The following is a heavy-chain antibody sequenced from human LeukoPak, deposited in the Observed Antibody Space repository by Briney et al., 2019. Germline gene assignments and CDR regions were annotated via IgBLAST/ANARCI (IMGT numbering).Heavy chain of an antibody. Sequence: ASVKVSCKASGYTFATYDINWVRQATGQGLEWMGWMNPNSGNTGYAQKFQGRVTMTRDTSTSTAYMELRSLRSDDTAVYYCARGPREVRWFDPWGQGTLVTVSS. CDR2: MNPNSGNT. J-gene: IGHJ5*02. D-gene: IGHD3-10*01. V-gene: IGHV1-8*01. CDR3: ARGPREVRWFDP. CDR1: GYTFATYD.